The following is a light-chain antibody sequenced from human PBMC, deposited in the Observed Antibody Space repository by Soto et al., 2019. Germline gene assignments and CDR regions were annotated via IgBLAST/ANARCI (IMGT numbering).Light chain of an antibody. Sequence: EIVMTQSPATLSVSPGERATLSCRASQSVSSNLAWYQQKPGQAPRLLIYGASPRAAGIPARFSGSGSGTEFTLSISSLQSEDFAVYYCQQYNNGPLSITFGQGTRLEI. J-gene: IGKJ5*01. V-gene: IGKV3-15*01. CDR1: QSVSSN. CDR3: QQYNNGPLSIT. CDR2: GAS.